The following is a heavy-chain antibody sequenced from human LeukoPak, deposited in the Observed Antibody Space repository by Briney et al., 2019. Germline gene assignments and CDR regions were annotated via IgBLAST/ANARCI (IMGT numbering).Heavy chain of an antibody. CDR2: IYHSGST. D-gene: IGHD3-22*01. V-gene: IGHV4-38-2*02. Sequence: SETLSLTCTVSGYSISSGYYWGWIRQPPGKGLEWIGSIYHSGSTYYNPSLKSRVTISVDTSKNQFSLKLSSVTAADTAVYYCAREDYYYDTLDYFDYWGQGTLVTVSS. CDR3: AREDYYYDTLDYFDY. J-gene: IGHJ4*02. CDR1: GYSISSGYY.